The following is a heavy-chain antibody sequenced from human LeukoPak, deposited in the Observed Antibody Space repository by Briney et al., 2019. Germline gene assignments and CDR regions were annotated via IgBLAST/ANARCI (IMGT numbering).Heavy chain of an antibody. V-gene: IGHV4-39*07. CDR1: GGSVSSNDYY. J-gene: IGHJ3*02. D-gene: IGHD4-11*01. Sequence: PSETLSLTCTVSGGSVSSNDYYWGWIRQPPGKGLGWIGSIYYTGSTYYTPSLKSRVTISVDTSKNQFSLKLSSVTAADTAVYYCARDPRKDYDAFDIWGQGTMVTVSS. CDR2: IYYTGST. CDR3: ARDPRKDYDAFDI.